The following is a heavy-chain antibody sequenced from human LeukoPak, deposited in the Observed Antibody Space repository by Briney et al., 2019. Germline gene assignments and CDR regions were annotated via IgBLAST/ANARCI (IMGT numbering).Heavy chain of an antibody. CDR3: AKGVAVASPYYFDF. J-gene: IGHJ4*02. V-gene: IGHV3-23*01. CDR2: ISGSGSST. CDR1: GFTFSSYA. D-gene: IGHD6-19*01. Sequence: GGSLRLSCAASGFTFSSYAMSWVRQAPGKGLEWVSPISGSGSSTYYADSVKGRFTISRDNSKNTLYLQMNSLRAEDTAVYYCAKGVAVASPYYFDFWGQGTLVTVSS.